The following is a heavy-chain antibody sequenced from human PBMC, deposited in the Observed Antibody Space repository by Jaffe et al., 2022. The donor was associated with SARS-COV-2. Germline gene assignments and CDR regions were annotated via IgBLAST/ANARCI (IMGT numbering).Heavy chain of an antibody. CDR3: ASGGGRGGDYGWTFDP. J-gene: IGHJ5*02. V-gene: IGHV4-61*02. D-gene: IGHD4-17*01. CDR1: AGSISSGNYC. CDR2: IYTSGRT. Sequence: QVQLQESGPGLVEPSQTLSLTCTVSAGSISSGNYCWNWIRQSADKGLEWIGRIYTSGRTNYNPSLWSRVTISVDTSRNQFSLKLSSVTAADTAVYFCASGGGRGGDYGWTFDPWGQGTLVTVSS.